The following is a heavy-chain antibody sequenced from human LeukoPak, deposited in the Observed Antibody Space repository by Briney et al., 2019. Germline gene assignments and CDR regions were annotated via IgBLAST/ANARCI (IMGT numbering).Heavy chain of an antibody. CDR2: IYYSGST. Sequence: SETLFLTCTVSGGSISSGDYYWSWIRQPPGKGLEWIGYIYYSGSTYYNPSLKSRVTISVDTSKNQFSLKLSSVTAADTAVYYCARDSLYGMDVWGQGTTVTVSS. CDR3: ARDSLYGMDV. V-gene: IGHV4-30-4*01. CDR1: GGSISSGDYY. D-gene: IGHD4-11*01. J-gene: IGHJ6*02.